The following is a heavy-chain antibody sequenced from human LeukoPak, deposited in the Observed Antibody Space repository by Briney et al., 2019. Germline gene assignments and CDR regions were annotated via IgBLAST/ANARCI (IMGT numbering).Heavy chain of an antibody. Sequence: ASVKVSCKASGYTFTSYGFSWVRQAPGQGVEGRGWISAYNGNTNYAQKLQGRVTMTTDTSTSTAYMELRSLRSDDTAVYYCARGGRYSSPYYFDYWGQGTLVTVSS. CDR1: GYTFTSYG. CDR3: ARGGRYSSPYYFDY. CDR2: ISAYNGNT. D-gene: IGHD6-13*01. V-gene: IGHV1-18*01. J-gene: IGHJ4*02.